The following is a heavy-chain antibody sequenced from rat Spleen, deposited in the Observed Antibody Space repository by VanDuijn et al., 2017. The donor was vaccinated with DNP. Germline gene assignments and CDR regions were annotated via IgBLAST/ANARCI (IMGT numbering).Heavy chain of an antibody. D-gene: IGHD1-3*01. Sequence: QVQLKESGPGLVQPPLTLSLTSIFPGSSLTSFVLSWVPQPPGMGLEWIGAIWSGGSTDYNSALKSRLSISRDTSKSQVLLKMNSLQTEDTAMYFCARLYYGSYALDYWGQGVMVTVSS. V-gene: IGHV2-15*01. J-gene: IGHJ2*01. CDR1: GSSLTSFV. CDR3: ARLYYGSYALDY. CDR2: IWSGGST.